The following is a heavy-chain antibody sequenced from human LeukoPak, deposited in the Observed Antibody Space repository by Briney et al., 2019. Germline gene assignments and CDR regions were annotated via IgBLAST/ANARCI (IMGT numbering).Heavy chain of an antibody. CDR2: ISSSSYI. D-gene: IGHD5-18*01. J-gene: IGHJ4*02. V-gene: IGHV3-21*01. Sequence: GGSLRLSCAASGFTFSSYSMNWVRQAPGKGLEWVSSISSSSYIYYAGSVKGRFTISRDNAKNSLYLQMNSLRAEDTAVYYCARGGKQLWVFDYWGQGTLVTVSS. CDR1: GFTFSSYS. CDR3: ARGGKQLWVFDY.